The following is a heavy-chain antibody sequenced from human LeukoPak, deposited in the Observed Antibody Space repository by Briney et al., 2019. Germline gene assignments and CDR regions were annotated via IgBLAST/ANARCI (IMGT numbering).Heavy chain of an antibody. CDR3: ASGGYYAD. D-gene: IGHD3-16*01. CDR1: GFSFSSYW. Sequence: PGGSLRLSCAASGFSFSSYWMHWVRQVPGKGLVWVSRISSDGSTTTYADSVKGRFTISRDNAKNTLYLQMNSLRADDTAVYYCASGGYYADWGQGTLVTVSS. V-gene: IGHV3-74*01. J-gene: IGHJ4*02. CDR2: ISSDGSTT.